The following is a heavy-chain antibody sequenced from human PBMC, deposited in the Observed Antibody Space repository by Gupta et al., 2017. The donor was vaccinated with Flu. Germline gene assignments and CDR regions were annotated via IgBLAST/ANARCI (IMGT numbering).Heavy chain of an antibody. CDR1: GGSFSGYY. D-gene: IGHD3-22*01. Sequence: QVQLQQWGAGLLKPSETLSLTCAVYGGSFSGYYWSWIRQPPGKGLEWIGEINHSGSTNYNPSLKSRVTISVDTAKNQFSLKLSSVTAADTAVYYCARIEYYYDSSGYYYRPPEAIDYWGQGTLVTVSS. CDR2: INHSGST. J-gene: IGHJ4*02. CDR3: ARIEYYYDSSGYYYRPPEAIDY. V-gene: IGHV4-34*01.